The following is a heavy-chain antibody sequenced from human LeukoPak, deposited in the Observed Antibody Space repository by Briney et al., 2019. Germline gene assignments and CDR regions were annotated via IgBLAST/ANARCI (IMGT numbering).Heavy chain of an antibody. V-gene: IGHV3-30*02. Sequence: GGSLRLSCAASGFTFSSYGMHWVRQAPGKGLGWVAYDGTNKYYADSVKGRFTISRDNSKNTLYLQMNSLRAEDTALYYCAKGGGYGGYDTDAFDIWGQGTMVTVSS. J-gene: IGHJ3*02. CDR3: AKGGGYGGYDTDAFDI. CDR2: DGTNK. D-gene: IGHD5-12*01. CDR1: GFTFSSYG.